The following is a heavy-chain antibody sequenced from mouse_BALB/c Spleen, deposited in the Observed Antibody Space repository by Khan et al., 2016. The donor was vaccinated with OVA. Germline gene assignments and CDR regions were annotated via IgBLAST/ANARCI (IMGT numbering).Heavy chain of an antibody. D-gene: IGHD2-14*01. CDR2: VNPNTGGS. V-gene: IGHV1-26*01. CDR1: GYSFTLYY. J-gene: IGHJ3*01. Sequence: VQLQQSGPDLVKPGASVKISCKASGYSFTLYYMTWVKQSHGKSLEWIGRVNPNTGGSDYNQEFKGTAILTVDKSSNTAYMELHSLTSEDSAVYYCARGYDFFAYWGQGTLVTVSA. CDR3: ARGYDFFAY.